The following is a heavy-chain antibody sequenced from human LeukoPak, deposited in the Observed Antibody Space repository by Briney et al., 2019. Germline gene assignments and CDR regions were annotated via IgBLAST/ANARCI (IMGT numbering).Heavy chain of an antibody. V-gene: IGHV4-61*08. Sequence: SETLSLTCTVSGGSISSGGYYWSWIRQPPGKGLEWIGYIYRSGSTYYNPSLKSRVTISVDTSKNQVSLKLSSVTAADTAVYYCARFQSSSSWDYYYGLGVWGQGTTVTVSS. CDR3: ARFQSSSSWDYYYGLGV. CDR1: GGSISSGGYY. J-gene: IGHJ6*02. CDR2: IYRSGST. D-gene: IGHD2-2*01.